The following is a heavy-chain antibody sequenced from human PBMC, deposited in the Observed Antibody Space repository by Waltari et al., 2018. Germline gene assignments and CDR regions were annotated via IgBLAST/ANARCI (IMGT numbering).Heavy chain of an antibody. Sequence: QVQLQQWGAGLLKPSETLSLTCAVYGGSFSGYYWSWIRQPPGQGLEWIGEINHRGSTTYNPSLKSRVTISVDTSKNQFSLKLSSVTAADTAVYYCARGHHYDILTGYYRLTYGMDVWGQGTTVTVSS. CDR1: GGSFSGYY. CDR3: ARGHHYDILTGYYRLTYGMDV. V-gene: IGHV4-34*01. CDR2: INHRGST. D-gene: IGHD3-9*01. J-gene: IGHJ6*02.